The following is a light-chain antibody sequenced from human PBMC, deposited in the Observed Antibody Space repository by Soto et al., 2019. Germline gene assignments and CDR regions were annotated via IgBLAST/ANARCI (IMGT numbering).Light chain of an antibody. CDR1: QSLLHTDGKTY. CDR3: LQSVELPIT. CDR2: EIS. V-gene: IGKV2D-29*01. J-gene: IGKJ4*01. Sequence: DIVMTQTPLSLSVTPGQTASVSCKSSQSLLHTDGKTYLFWYLQKPGQPPQFLIYEISNRFSGVPDRFSGRGSGTDFTLKISRVEAEDVGVYYCLQSVELPITFGGGTKVEIK.